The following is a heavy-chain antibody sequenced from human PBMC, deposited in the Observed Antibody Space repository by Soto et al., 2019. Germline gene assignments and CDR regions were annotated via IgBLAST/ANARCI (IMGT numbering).Heavy chain of an antibody. CDR2: INHSGST. CDR1: GGSFSGYY. J-gene: IGHJ6*03. V-gene: IGHV4-34*01. Sequence: QVQLQQWGAGLLKPSETLSLTCAVYGGSFSGYYWSWIRQPPGKGLEWLGEINHSGSTNYNPSLKSRVTISVDTSKNQFSLKLSSVTAADTAVYYCARSGGSCYSGGCYYYYYYMDVWGKGTTVTVSS. D-gene: IGHD2-15*01. CDR3: ARSGGSCYSGGCYYYYYYMDV.